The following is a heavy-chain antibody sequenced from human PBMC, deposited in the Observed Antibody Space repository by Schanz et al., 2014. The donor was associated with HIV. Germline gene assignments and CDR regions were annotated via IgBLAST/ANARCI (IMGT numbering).Heavy chain of an antibody. CDR1: GASFRGFW. D-gene: IGHD3-22*01. Sequence: QVQLQQWGAGLVAPSGNLSLTCAVYGASFRGFWWSWIRQAPGKGLEWIGEMHQRGSAYYNPSLKSRVPLSLDTSRSQASRTLSSVTAADTAVYYCARDNDPYYYDSSGYYDRLFDYWGQGTLVTVSS. CDR3: ARDNDPYYYDSSGYYDRLFDY. J-gene: IGHJ4*02. V-gene: IGHV4-34*02. CDR2: MHQRGSA.